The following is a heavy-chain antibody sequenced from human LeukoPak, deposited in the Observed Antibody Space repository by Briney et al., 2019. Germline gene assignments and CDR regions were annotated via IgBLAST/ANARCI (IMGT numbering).Heavy chain of an antibody. CDR2: ISWNSGSI. CDR3: AKVFAGYSNYAYFDY. CDR1: GFTFDDYA. D-gene: IGHD4-11*01. V-gene: IGHV3-9*01. Sequence: GGSLRLSCAASGFTFDDYAMHWVRQAPGKGLEWVSGISWNSGSIGYADSVKGRFTISRDNAKNSLYLQMNSLRAEDTALYYCAKVFAGYSNYAYFDYWGQGTLVTVSS. J-gene: IGHJ4*02.